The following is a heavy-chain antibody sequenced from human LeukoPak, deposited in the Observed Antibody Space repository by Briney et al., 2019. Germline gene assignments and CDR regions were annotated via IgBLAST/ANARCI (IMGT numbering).Heavy chain of an antibody. CDR2: IIPIFGTA. Sequence: ASVKVSCKASGGTFSSYAISWVRQAPGQGLEWMGGIIPIFGTANYAQKFQGRVTITTDESTSTAYMELSSLRSEDTAVYYCAREIGIVGATLGPDYWGQGTLVTVSS. V-gene: IGHV1-69*05. D-gene: IGHD1-26*01. CDR3: AREIGIVGATLGPDY. J-gene: IGHJ4*02. CDR1: GGTFSSYA.